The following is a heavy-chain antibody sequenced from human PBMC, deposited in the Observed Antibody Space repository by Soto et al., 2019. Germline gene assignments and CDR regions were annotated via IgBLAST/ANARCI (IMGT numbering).Heavy chain of an antibody. Sequence: ASVKVSCKASGYTFTSYGISWVRQAPGQGLEWMGWISAYNGNTNYAQKLQGRVTMTTDTSTSTAYMELRSLRSDDTAVYYCASDQVSSGWYDVVYWCQGTLVTVSS. J-gene: IGHJ4*02. CDR1: GYTFTSYG. D-gene: IGHD6-19*01. V-gene: IGHV1-18*01. CDR3: ASDQVSSGWYDVVY. CDR2: ISAYNGNT.